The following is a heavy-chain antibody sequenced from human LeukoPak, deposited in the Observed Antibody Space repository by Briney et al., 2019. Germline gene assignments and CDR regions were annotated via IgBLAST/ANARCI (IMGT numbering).Heavy chain of an antibody. J-gene: IGHJ5*02. CDR2: IGTAGDT. CDR3: VRGRGSYGWFDP. Sequence: GGSLRLSCAASGFTFSSYDMHWVRQATGKGLEWVSAIGTAGDTYYPGSVKGRFTISRDDAKNTVDLQMNSLRGEDTAVYYCVRGRGSYGWFDPWGQGTLVTVSS. V-gene: IGHV3-13*01. CDR1: GFTFSSYD. D-gene: IGHD3-10*01.